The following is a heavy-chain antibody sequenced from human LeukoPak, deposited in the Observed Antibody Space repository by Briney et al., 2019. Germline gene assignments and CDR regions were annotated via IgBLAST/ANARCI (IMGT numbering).Heavy chain of an antibody. V-gene: IGHV3-33*01. CDR3: ARDDSSGYYILYYFDY. Sequence: GGSLRLSCAASGFTFSSYGMLWVRQAPGKGLEWVAVIWYDGSNKYYADSVKGRFTISRDNSKNTLYLQMNSLRAEDTAVYYCARDDSSGYYILYYFDYWGQGTLVTVSS. CDR2: IWYDGSNK. CDR1: GFTFSSYG. J-gene: IGHJ4*02. D-gene: IGHD3-22*01.